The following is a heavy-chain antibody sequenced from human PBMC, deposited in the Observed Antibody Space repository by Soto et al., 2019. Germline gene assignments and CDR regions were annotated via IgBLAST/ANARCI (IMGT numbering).Heavy chain of an antibody. J-gene: IGHJ4*02. CDR1: GGSISSGDYY. CDR3: ARGNTVTIFDY. Sequence: LSLTCTVSGGSISSGDYYWSWIRQPPGKGLEWIGYIYYSGSTYYNPSLKSRVTISVDTSKNQFSLKLSSVTAADTAVYYCARGNTVTIFDYWGQGTLVTVSS. CDR2: IYYSGST. V-gene: IGHV4-30-4*01. D-gene: IGHD4-4*01.